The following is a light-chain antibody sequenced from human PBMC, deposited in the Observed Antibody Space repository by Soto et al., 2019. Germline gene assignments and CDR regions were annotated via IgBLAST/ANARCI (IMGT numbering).Light chain of an antibody. Sequence: QSALTQHASVSGSPGQSITISCTGTSSDVGSYNYVSWYQQHPGKAPKLIIYEVSNRPSAVSSRFSGSKSGNTASLTISGLQAEDEADYYCSSYTSSTTVVFGGGTQLTVL. CDR1: SSDVGSYNY. J-gene: IGLJ2*01. V-gene: IGLV2-14*01. CDR2: EVS. CDR3: SSYTSSTTVV.